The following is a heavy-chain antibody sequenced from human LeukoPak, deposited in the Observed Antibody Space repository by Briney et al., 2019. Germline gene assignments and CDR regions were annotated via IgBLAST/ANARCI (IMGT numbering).Heavy chain of an antibody. J-gene: IGHJ4*02. CDR1: GFTFSSYG. Sequence: GGSLRLSCAASGFTFSSYGMHWVRQAPGKGLEWVAVIWYDGSNKYYADSVKGRFTISRDNSKNTLYLQMNSLRAEDTAVYYCARARITIFVVVIEWGPVDYWGQGTLVTVSS. CDR2: IWYDGSNK. V-gene: IGHV3-33*01. CDR3: ARARITIFVVVIEWGPVDY. D-gene: IGHD3-3*01.